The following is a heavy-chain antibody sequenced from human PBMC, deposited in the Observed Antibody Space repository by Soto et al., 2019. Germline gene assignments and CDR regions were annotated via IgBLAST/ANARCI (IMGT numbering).Heavy chain of an antibody. CDR1: GFTFSSYA. CDR2: ISGSGGST. J-gene: IGHJ5*02. CDR3: AKDPYSSGWYWASEWFDP. V-gene: IGHV3-23*01. Sequence: EVQLLESGGGLVQPGGSLRLSCAASGFTFSSYAMSWVRQAPGKGLEWVSAISGSGGSTYYADSVKGRFTISRDNSKKKLYLQMNSLGAGDTAVYYCAKDPYSSGWYWASEWFDPWGQGTLVTLSS. D-gene: IGHD6-19*01.